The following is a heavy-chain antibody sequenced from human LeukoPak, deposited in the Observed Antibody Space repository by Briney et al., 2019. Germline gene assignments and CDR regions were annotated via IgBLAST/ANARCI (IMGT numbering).Heavy chain of an antibody. CDR1: VGTFSSYA. CDR2: IIPILGIE. V-gene: IGHV1-69*10. J-gene: IGHJ3*02. Sequence: SVNLSFKASVGTFSSYAISWVRQAPRQGLEWMGGIIPILGIENYAQKFQGRVKITADKYAGTAYMGLSSLRSEGTAVYYCASFDAFDIWGQGTMVTVSS. CDR3: ASFDAFDI.